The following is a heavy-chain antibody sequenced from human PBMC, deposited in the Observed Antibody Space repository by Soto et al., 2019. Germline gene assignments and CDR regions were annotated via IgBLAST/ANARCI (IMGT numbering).Heavy chain of an antibody. CDR3: ARALYYDFWSGYSPLPYYYYGMDV. CDR2: INHSGST. D-gene: IGHD3-3*01. CDR1: GGSISGYY. Sequence: PSETLSLTCAVHGGSISGYYWSWICEPAGKRLEWIGEINHSGSTNYNPSLKSRVTISVDTSKNQFSLKLSSVTAADTAVYYCARALYYDFWSGYSPLPYYYYGMDVWGQGTTVT. V-gene: IGHV4-34*01. J-gene: IGHJ6*02.